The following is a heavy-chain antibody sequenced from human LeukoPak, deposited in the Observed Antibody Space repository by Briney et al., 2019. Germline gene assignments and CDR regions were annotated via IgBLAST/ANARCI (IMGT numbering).Heavy chain of an antibody. CDR1: GGSISSSNFY. CDR3: ARDSYYYGSGSYPFDY. J-gene: IGHJ4*02. V-gene: IGHV4-39*07. D-gene: IGHD3-10*01. CDR2: IYYSGST. Sequence: PSETLSLTCTVSGGSISSSNFYWGWTRQPPGKGLEWIGSIYYSGSTYYNPSLKSRVSMSVDTSKNQFSLKLSSVTAADTAVYYCARDSYYYGSGSYPFDYWGQGTLVTVSS.